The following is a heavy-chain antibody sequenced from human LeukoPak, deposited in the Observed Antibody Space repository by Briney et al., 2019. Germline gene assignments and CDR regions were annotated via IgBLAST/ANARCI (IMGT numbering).Heavy chain of an antibody. J-gene: IGHJ4*02. Sequence: GASVKVSCKAFGYTFTSNYMHWVRQAPGQGLEWMGGIIPIIGTANYAQKFQGRVRITADESTSTADMQLSSLRSEDTAVYYCATYRPDYYDSSGSSSSYFDYWGQGTLVTVSS. CDR2: IIPIIGTA. CDR1: GYTFTSNY. CDR3: ATYRPDYYDSSGSSSSYFDY. V-gene: IGHV1-69*13. D-gene: IGHD3-22*01.